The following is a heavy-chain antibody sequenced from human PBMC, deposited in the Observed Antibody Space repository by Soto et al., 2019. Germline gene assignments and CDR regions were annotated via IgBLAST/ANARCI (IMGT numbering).Heavy chain of an antibody. D-gene: IGHD3-10*01. CDR2: IDGSGGIT. CDR1: GFTFGTTD. Sequence: QLLQSGGGLAQPGGSLTLSCAASGFTFGTTDMSWVRQAPGEGLEWVSTIDGSGGITYYADSVKGRFTISRDNSRNTVYLQMNSLRGDDTALYYYVKNSGWFNTWGQGALVTVSS. CDR3: VKNSGWFNT. V-gene: IGHV3-23*01. J-gene: IGHJ5*02.